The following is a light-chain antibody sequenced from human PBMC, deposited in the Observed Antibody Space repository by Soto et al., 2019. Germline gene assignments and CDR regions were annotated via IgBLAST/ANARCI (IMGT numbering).Light chain of an antibody. CDR1: SYNIGAGYD. J-gene: IGLJ1*01. V-gene: IGLV1-40*01. CDR3: QSYDSSLSPYV. CDR2: GNS. Sequence: QSVLTQPPSVSGAPGQRVTISCTGSSYNIGAGYDVHWYQQLPGTAPKLLIYGNSNRPSGVPDRFSGSKSGTSASLAITGLQAEDEADYYCQSYDSSLSPYVFGTGTKLTVL.